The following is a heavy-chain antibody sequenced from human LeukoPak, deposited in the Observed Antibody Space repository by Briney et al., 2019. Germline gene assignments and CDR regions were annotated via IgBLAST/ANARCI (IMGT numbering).Heavy chain of an antibody. V-gene: IGHV3-7*01. J-gene: IGHJ4*02. Sequence: PGGSLRLSCAASGFTFSNYWMTWVRQAPGKGLEWVANIKQVGSEKYYVDSVKGRFTISRDNAKNSLYLQMNSLRAEDTAVYYCARPSSTSCYWGQGTLVTVSS. CDR1: GFTFSNYW. CDR3: ARPSSTSCY. CDR2: IKQVGSEK. D-gene: IGHD2-2*01.